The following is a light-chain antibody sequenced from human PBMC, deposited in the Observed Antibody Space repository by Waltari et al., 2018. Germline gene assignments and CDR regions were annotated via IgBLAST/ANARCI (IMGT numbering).Light chain of an antibody. J-gene: IGLJ2*01. V-gene: IGLV2-14*03. CDR1: SSDVGRYNY. CDR2: DVS. CDR3: SSYTNSNTLV. Sequence: QSALTQPASVSGSPGPSITISCAGTSSDVGRYNYISWYQQHPSKAPKLMIYDVSNRPSGVSDRFSGSKSGNSASLTISGLQAEDEADYYCSSYTNSNTLVFGGGTNLTVL.